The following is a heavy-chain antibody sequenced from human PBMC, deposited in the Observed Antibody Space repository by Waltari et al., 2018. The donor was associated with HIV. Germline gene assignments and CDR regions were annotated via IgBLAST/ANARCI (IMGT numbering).Heavy chain of an antibody. D-gene: IGHD5-18*01. J-gene: IGHJ4*02. V-gene: IGHV4-38-2*01. Sequence: QVQLQESGPGLVKPSETLSLTCSVSGYSIESGYYWGWIRQPPGKALEWIGSSLHSGNTYYNPARKSRITISLDTSKNQVSLKLSSVTAADTAVYYCASGSRRGHSHGIDYWGQGTLVTVSS. CDR2: SLHSGNT. CDR3: ASGSRRGHSHGIDY. CDR1: GYSIESGYY.